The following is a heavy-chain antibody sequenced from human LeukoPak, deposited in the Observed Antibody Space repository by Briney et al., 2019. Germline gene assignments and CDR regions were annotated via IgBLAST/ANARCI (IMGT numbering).Heavy chain of an antibody. CDR3: ARQGSGRSSDY. CDR2: IYYSGST. CDR1: GGSISSSSYY. J-gene: IGHJ4*02. V-gene: IGHV4-39*01. D-gene: IGHD1-26*01. Sequence: PSETLSLTCTVSGGSISSSSYYWGWLRQPPGKGQEWIGSIYYSGSTFYNPSLKSRVTISVDTSKNQFSLKLSSVTAADTAVYYCARQGSGRSSDYWGQGTLVTVSS.